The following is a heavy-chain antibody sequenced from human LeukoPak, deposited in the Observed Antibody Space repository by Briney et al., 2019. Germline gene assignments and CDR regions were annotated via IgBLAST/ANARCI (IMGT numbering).Heavy chain of an antibody. CDR3: ARDPDDYVWGSYRYSRRLDY. V-gene: IGHV3-30-3*01. CDR2: ISYDGSNK. Sequence: GRSLRLSCAASGFTFSSYAMHWVRQAPGMGLEWVAVISYDGSNKYYADSVKGRFTISRDNSKNTLYLQMNSLRAEDTAVYYCARDPDDYVWGSYRYSRRLDYWGQGTLVTVSS. CDR1: GFTFSSYA. J-gene: IGHJ4*02. D-gene: IGHD3-16*02.